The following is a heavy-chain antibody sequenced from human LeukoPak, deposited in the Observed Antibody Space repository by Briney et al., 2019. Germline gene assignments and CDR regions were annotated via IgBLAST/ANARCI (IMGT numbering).Heavy chain of an antibody. V-gene: IGHV4-59*01. CDR1: GGSISSDY. Sequence: SETLSLTCTVSGGSISSDYWSWIRQPPGKGLEWIGNIYYSGSTDYNPSLKSRVTISVDTSKSQISLRLSSVTAGDTAVYYCARYHYASGSFDYWGQGTLVTVSS. D-gene: IGHD3-10*01. CDR2: IYYSGST. CDR3: ARYHYASGSFDY. J-gene: IGHJ4*02.